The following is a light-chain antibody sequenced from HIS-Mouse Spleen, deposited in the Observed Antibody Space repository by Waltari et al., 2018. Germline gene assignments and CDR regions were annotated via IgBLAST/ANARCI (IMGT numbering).Light chain of an antibody. J-gene: IGLJ2*01. V-gene: IGLV2-14*03. Sequence: QSALTQPASVSGSPGQSITISCTGTSSDVGGYNHVSWYQQHPAKAPKPMIYDVSNRPSGVSNRFSGSKSGNTASLTISGLQAEDEADYYCSSYTSSSFNVVFGGGTKLTVL. CDR3: SSYTSSSFNVV. CDR2: DVS. CDR1: SSDVGGYNH.